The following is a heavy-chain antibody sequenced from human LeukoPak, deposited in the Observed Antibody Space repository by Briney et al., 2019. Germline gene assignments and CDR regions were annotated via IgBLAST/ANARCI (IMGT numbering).Heavy chain of an antibody. Sequence: PSETLSLTCTVSGGSISSYYWSWIRQPPGKGLGWIGYIYYSGSTNYNPSLKSRVTISVDTSKNQFSLKLSSVTAADTAVYYCARDIAARLPYFDYWGQGTLVTVSS. CDR3: ARDIAARLPYFDY. CDR1: GGSISSYY. D-gene: IGHD6-6*01. V-gene: IGHV4-59*01. J-gene: IGHJ4*02. CDR2: IYYSGST.